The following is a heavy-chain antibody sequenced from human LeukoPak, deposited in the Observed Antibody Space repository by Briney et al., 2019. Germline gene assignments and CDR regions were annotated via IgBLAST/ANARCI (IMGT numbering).Heavy chain of an antibody. D-gene: IGHD3-22*01. CDR2: INHSGST. V-gene: IGHV4-34*01. CDR3: ARGDSSGSACYFDY. Sequence: PSETLSLTCTVSGGSISSYYWSWIRQPPGKGLEWIGEINHSGSTNYNPSLKSRVTISVDTSKNQFSLKLSSVTAADTAVYYCARGDSSGSACYFDYWGQGTLVTVSS. J-gene: IGHJ4*02. CDR1: GGSISSYY.